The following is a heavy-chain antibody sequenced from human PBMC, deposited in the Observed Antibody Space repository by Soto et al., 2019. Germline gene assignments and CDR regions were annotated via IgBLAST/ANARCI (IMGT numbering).Heavy chain of an antibody. CDR3: ARDLLRLGESGGY. V-gene: IGHV1-8*01. CDR2: MNPNSGNT. CDR1: GYTFTSYD. D-gene: IGHD3-16*01. J-gene: IGHJ4*02. Sequence: GASVKVSCKASGYTFTSYDINWVRPATGQGLEWMGWMNPNSGNTGYAQKFQGRVTMTRNTSISTAYMELSSLRSEDTAVYYCARDLLRLGESGGYWGQGTLVTVSS.